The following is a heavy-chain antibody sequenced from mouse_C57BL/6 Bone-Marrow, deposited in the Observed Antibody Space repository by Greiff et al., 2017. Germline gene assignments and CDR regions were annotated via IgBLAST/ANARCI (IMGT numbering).Heavy chain of an antibody. J-gene: IGHJ2*01. CDR3: ARSGPLGRSFDY. CDR2: IYPTSGRT. Sequence: VQLQQSGAELVKPGASVKMSCKASGYTFTSYWITWVKQRPGQGLEWIGDIYPTSGRTNYTEKFKSKAILTVDPSSNTAYMQLSSLTSEDFAVFDCARSGPLGRSFDYWGQGTTLTVSS. V-gene: IGHV1-55*01. D-gene: IGHD4-1*01. CDR1: GYTFTSYW.